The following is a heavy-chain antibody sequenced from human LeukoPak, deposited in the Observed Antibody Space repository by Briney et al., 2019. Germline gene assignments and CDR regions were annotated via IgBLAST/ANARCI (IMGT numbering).Heavy chain of an antibody. CDR3: AGHSEYYYDTSRNNWFDP. CDR2: ISAYNGNT. V-gene: IGHV1-18*01. Sequence: ASVKVSCKASGYTFTSYGISWVRQAPGQGLEWMGWISAYNGNTNYAQKLQGRVTMTTDTSTSTAYMELRSLRSDDTAVYYCAGHSEYYYDTSRNNWFDPWGQGTLVTVSS. J-gene: IGHJ5*02. CDR1: GYTFTSYG. D-gene: IGHD3-22*01.